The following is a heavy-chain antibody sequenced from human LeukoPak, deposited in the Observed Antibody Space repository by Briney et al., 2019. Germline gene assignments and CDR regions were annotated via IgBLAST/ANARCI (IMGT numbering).Heavy chain of an antibody. CDR2: IKPDGSQK. CDR3: ANSGWSLRDY. D-gene: IGHD6-19*01. Sequence: PSGGSLRLSCAASGFTFSDFWMAWVRQAPGRGLEWAANIKPDGSQKYYVGSVKGRFSISRDNAENSLYLQMNSLRAEDTAVYYCANSGWSLRDYWGQGTLVTVSS. J-gene: IGHJ4*02. CDR1: GFTFSDFW. V-gene: IGHV3-7*01.